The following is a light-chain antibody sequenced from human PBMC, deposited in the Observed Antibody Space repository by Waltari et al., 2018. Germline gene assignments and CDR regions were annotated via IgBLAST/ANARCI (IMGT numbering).Light chain of an antibody. Sequence: DIVMTQSPDSLAVSLGERVTINCNSSQTVLYSSNNKNYLAWYQHKPGQPPKLLIYWASTRESGVPDRFSGSGSGTDFTLTISSLQAEDVAAYYCQQYHSSPFTFGQGTRLEIK. CDR1: QTVLYSSNNKNY. J-gene: IGKJ5*01. CDR2: WAS. CDR3: QQYHSSPFT. V-gene: IGKV4-1*01.